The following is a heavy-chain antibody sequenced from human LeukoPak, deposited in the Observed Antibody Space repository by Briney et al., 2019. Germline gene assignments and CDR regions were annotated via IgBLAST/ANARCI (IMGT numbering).Heavy chain of an antibody. CDR3: AKVIGFDKQLIFDY. J-gene: IGHJ4*02. V-gene: IGHV3-23*01. CDR2: ISGSGSAT. Sequence: GGSLRLSCAASGFTFSSYAMSWVRQAPGKGLEWVSAISGSGSATYYADSVKGRFTISRDNSENTVRLEMNSLRAEDTAVYYCAKVIGFDKQLIFDYWGQGTLVTVSS. D-gene: IGHD3-9*01. CDR1: GFTFSSYA.